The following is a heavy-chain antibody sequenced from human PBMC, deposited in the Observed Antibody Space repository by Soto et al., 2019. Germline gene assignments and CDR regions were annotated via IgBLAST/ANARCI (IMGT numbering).Heavy chain of an antibody. CDR1: GFTLSSYA. Sequence: GGCRRLSGVAAGFTLSSYAMHWVRQAPGKWRGWGASISYDGSNKYYSDSVKGRFTISRDKDSNTLYLQMNRLSADDTAVSYCADGGRQQLPHYSNYYGIDVWGQGTPVTVS. V-gene: IGHV3-30-3*01. J-gene: IGHJ6*02. CDR2: ISYDGSNK. D-gene: IGHD6-13*01. CDR3: ADGGRQQLPHYSNYYGIDV.